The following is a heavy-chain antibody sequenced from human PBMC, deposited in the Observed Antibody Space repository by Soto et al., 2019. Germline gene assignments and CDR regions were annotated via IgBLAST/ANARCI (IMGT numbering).Heavy chain of an antibody. D-gene: IGHD1-26*01. CDR1: GFTFSNYV. CDR3: ARDSVTWTPLYGMDV. V-gene: IGHV3-33*01. Sequence: QVPLVESGGGVVQPGRSLRLSCAASGFTFSNYVMHWARQAPGKGLEWVALIWYDGSNKYYVDSAKGRFTVSRDNSKNTLYLQMKSLRAEDTAVYYCARDSVTWTPLYGMDVWGLGTTVTVSS. J-gene: IGHJ6*02. CDR2: IWYDGSNK.